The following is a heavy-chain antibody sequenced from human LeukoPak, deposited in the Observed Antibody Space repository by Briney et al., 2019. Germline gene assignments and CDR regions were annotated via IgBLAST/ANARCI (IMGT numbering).Heavy chain of an antibody. V-gene: IGHV3-74*01. CDR3: AKYRGVSAPDFDY. CDR1: GFTFSSYW. D-gene: IGHD3-10*01. J-gene: IGHJ4*02. Sequence: GGSLRLSCAASGFTFSSYWMHWVRQAPGKGLVWVSRINSDGSTTNYADSVKGRFTISRDNSKNTLYLQMNSLRAEDTAVYYCAKYRGVSAPDFDYWGQGTLVTVSS. CDR2: INSDGSTT.